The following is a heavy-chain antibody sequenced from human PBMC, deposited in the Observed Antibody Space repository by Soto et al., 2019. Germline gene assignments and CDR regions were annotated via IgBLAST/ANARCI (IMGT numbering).Heavy chain of an antibody. CDR2: ISYDGSNK. J-gene: IGHJ1*01. CDR1: GFTFSSYG. V-gene: IGHV3-30*18. D-gene: IGHD6-19*01. Sequence: QVQLVESGGGVVQPGRSLRLSCAASGFTFSSYGMHWVRQAPGKGLEWVAVISYDGSNKYYADSVKGRFTISRDNSKNTLCLQMNSLRAEDTAVYYCAKDRLLGSGWYGEYFQHWGQGTLVTVSS. CDR3: AKDRLLGSGWYGEYFQH.